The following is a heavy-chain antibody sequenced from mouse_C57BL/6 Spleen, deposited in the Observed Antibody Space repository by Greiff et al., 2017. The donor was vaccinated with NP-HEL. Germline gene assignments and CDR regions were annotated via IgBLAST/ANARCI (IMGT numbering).Heavy chain of an antibody. CDR3: ARLEETWFAY. V-gene: IGHV5-4*03. Sequence: DVKLVESGGGLVKPGGSLKLSCAASGFTFSSYAMSWVRQTPEKRLEWVATISDGGSYTYYPDNVKGRFTISRDNAKNNLYLQMSHLKSEDTAMYYGARLEETWFAYWGQGTLVTVSA. J-gene: IGHJ3*01. CDR1: GFTFSSYA. CDR2: ISDGGSYT.